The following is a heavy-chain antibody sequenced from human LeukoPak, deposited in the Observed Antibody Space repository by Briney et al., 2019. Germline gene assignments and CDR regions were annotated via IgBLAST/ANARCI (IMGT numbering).Heavy chain of an antibody. Sequence: SETLSLTCTVSGGSISSYYWSWIRQPAGKGLEWIGRIYYSGSTNYNPSLKSRVTISVDTSKNQFSLKLSSVTAADTAVYYCARVYSGYDFWSGYPEHYYMDVWGKGTTVTVSS. J-gene: IGHJ6*03. CDR3: ARVYSGYDFWSGYPEHYYMDV. D-gene: IGHD3-3*01. V-gene: IGHV4-4*07. CDR1: GGSISSYY. CDR2: IYYSGST.